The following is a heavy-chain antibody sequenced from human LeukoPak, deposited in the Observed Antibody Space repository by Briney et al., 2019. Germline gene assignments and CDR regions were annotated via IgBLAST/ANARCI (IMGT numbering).Heavy chain of an antibody. CDR1: GFTVSSNY. J-gene: IGHJ4*02. D-gene: IGHD3-16*01. CDR3: ARVGLRESGYIDY. CDR2: IYSGGST. Sequence: GGSLRLSCAASGFTVSSNYMSWVRQAPGKGLEWVSVIYSGGSTYYADSVKGGFTISRDNSRNTLYLQMNSLRVEDTAVYYCARVGLRESGYIDYWGQGTLITVSS. V-gene: IGHV3-53*01.